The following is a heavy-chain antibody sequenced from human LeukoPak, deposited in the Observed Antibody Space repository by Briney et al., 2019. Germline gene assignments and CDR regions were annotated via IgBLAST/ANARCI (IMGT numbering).Heavy chain of an antibody. J-gene: IGHJ3*02. CDR3: AKDPSGYDFWSTAPGAFDI. CDR1: GFTFSSYG. D-gene: IGHD3-3*01. V-gene: IGHV3-30*02. Sequence: GGSLRLSCAASGFTFSSYGTHWVRQAPGKGLEWVAFIRYDGSNKYYADSVKGRFTISRDNSKNTLYLQMNSLRAEDTAVYYCAKDPSGYDFWSTAPGAFDIWGQGTMVTVSS. CDR2: IRYDGSNK.